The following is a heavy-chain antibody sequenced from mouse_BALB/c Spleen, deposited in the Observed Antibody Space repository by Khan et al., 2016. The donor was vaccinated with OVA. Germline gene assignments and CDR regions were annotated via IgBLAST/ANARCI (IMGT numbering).Heavy chain of an antibody. J-gene: IGHJ4*01. CDR2: IWGGGSK. V-gene: IGHV2-6-5*01. CDR3: AKDPPYYAMDY. Sequence: QVRLQQSGPGLVAPSQSLSITCTVSGFSLADYAVSWIRQPPGKGLEWLGVIWGGGSKYYNSALKSRLSISKDNSKSQVFLKMNSLQTDDTAMYYCAKDPPYYAMDYWGQGTSVTVSS. CDR1: GFSLADYA.